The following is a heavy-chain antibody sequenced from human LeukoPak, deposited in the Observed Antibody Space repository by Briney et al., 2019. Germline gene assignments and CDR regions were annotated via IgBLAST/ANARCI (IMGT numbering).Heavy chain of an antibody. J-gene: IGHJ5*02. CDR3: ARGYCSGGSCNSVYKWFDP. V-gene: IGHV3-21*01. CDR2: ISSSSSYI. CDR1: GFTFSSYS. Sequence: PGGSLRLSCAASGFTFSSYSMNWVRQAPGKGLEWVSSISSSSSYIYYADSVKGRFTISRDNAKNSLYLQMNSLRAEDTAVYYCARGYCSGGSCNSVYKWFDPWGQGTLVTVSS. D-gene: IGHD2-15*01.